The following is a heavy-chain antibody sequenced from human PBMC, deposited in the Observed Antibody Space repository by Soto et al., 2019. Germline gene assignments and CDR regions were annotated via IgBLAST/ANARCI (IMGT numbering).Heavy chain of an antibody. J-gene: IGHJ4*02. CDR3: ARRTPDGYSYGQYYFDY. CDR2: INPNSGGT. D-gene: IGHD5-18*01. CDR1: GYTFTGYY. Sequence: QVQLVQSGAEVKKPGASVKVSCKASGYTFTGYYMHWVRQAPGQGLEWMGWINPNSGGTNYAQKFQGWVTMTRDPSISTAYMELSRLRSDDTAVYYCARRTPDGYSYGQYYFDYWGQGTLVTVSS. V-gene: IGHV1-2*04.